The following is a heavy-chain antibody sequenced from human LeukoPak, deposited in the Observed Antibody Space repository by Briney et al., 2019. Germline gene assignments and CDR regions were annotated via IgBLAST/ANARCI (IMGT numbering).Heavy chain of an antibody. CDR3: ARGGRWLRLLGPVTHFDY. CDR1: GGSFGGYY. CDR2: INHSGST. Sequence: SETLSLTCAVYGGSFGGYYWSWIRHPPGKGREGMGEINHSGSTNYNPSLKSRVTISVDTSKNQFSLKLSSVTAADTAVYYCARGGRWLRLLGPVTHFDYWGQGTLVTVSS. D-gene: IGHD5-12*01. J-gene: IGHJ4*02. V-gene: IGHV4-34*01.